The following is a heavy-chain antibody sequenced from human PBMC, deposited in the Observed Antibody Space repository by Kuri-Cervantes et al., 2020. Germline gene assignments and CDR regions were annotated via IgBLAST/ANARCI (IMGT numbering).Heavy chain of an antibody. CDR1: GFTFDDYA. J-gene: IGHJ4*02. CDR2: ISWDGGST. Sequence: GESLKISCAASGFTFDDYAMHWVRQAPGKGLEWVSLISWDGGSTYYADSMKGRSTISRDNSKNTLYLVMNSLRAEDTAIYYCVKDSGYTFGVWGQGTLVTVSS. V-gene: IGHV3-43D*04. D-gene: IGHD5-18*01. CDR3: VKDSGYTFGV.